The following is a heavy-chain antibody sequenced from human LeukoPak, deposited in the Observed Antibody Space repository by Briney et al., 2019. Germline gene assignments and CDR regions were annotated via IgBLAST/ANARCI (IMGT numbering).Heavy chain of an antibody. J-gene: IGHJ4*02. D-gene: IGHD5-18*01. CDR2: INHSGST. CDR1: GGSFSGYY. V-gene: IGHV4-34*01. CDR3: ARGGSAYSYAL. Sequence: SETLSLTCVVYGGSFSGYYWSWIRQPPGKGREWMREINHSGSTNYNPSLKSRGTISVDTSQNHFPLKLSSVTTADTAVYYCARGGSAYSYALWGQGNLVTVSS.